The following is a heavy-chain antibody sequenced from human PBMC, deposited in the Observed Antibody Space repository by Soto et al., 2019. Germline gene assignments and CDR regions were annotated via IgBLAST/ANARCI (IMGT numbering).Heavy chain of an antibody. CDR2: INPNSGGT. J-gene: IGHJ4*02. CDR1: GYTFTGYY. V-gene: IGHV1-2*04. CDR3: ARTVANWSIFDY. D-gene: IGHD1-20*01. Sequence: ASVKVSCKASGYTFTGYYMHWVRQPPGQGLEWMGWINPNSGGTNYAQKFQGWVTMTRDTSISTAYMELSRLRSDDTAVYYCARTVANWSIFDYWGQGTLVTVSS.